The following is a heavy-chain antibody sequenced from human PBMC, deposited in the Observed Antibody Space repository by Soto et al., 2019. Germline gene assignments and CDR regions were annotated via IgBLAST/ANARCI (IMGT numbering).Heavy chain of an antibody. D-gene: IGHD6-13*01. J-gene: IGHJ3*02. CDR1: GGTFSNYA. CDR2: IIPIFGTT. V-gene: IGHV1-69*15. CDR3: ARELPPAPGSFREDALDI. Sequence: QVQLVQSGAELKKPGSSVKVSCQASGGTFSNYASSWVRQAPGQGLEWMGKIIPIFGTTNYAKNFRGRVTITADEYATTAYMELSSLRSDDTALYYCARELPPAPGSFREDALDIWGQGTMITVSS.